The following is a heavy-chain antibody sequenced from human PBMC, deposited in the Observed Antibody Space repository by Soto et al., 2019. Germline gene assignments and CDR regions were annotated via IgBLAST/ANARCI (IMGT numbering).Heavy chain of an antibody. D-gene: IGHD1-7*01. J-gene: IGHJ5*02. Sequence: KPSETLSLTCAVYGGSFSGYYWSWIRQPPGKGLEWIGEINHSGSTNYNPSLKSRVTISVDTSKNQFSLKLSSVTAADTAVYYCARGGYNWNYGLNWFDPWGQGTLVTVSS. CDR2: INHSGST. CDR3: ARGGYNWNYGLNWFDP. V-gene: IGHV4-34*01. CDR1: GGSFSGYY.